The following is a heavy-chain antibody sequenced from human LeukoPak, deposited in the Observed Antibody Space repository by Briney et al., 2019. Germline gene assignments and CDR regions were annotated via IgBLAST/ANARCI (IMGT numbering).Heavy chain of an antibody. D-gene: IGHD5-18*01. CDR2: INHSGST. J-gene: IGHJ5*02. CDR3: ARGRYSYGHLGSWFDP. V-gene: IGHV4-34*01. Sequence: SETLSLTCAVYGRSFSGYYWSWIRQSPGKGLEWIGEINHSGSTNYNPSLKSRVTISVDTSKNQFSLKLSSVTAADTAVYYCARGRYSYGHLGSWFDPWGQGTLVTVSS. CDR1: GRSFSGYY.